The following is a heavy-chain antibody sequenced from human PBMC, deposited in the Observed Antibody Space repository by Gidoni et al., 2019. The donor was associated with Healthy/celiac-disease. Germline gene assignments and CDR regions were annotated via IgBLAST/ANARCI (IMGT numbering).Heavy chain of an antibody. CDR2: ISSSSSYI. J-gene: IGHJ4*02. D-gene: IGHD4-17*01. V-gene: IGHV3-21*01. CDR1: GFPFSSYS. Sequence: EVQLVESGGGLVKPGGSLRLSCAASGFPFSSYSMNWVRQAPGKGLEWVSSISSSSSYIYYADSVKGRFTISRDNAKNSLYLQMNSLRAEDTAVYYCARDVGYGDYATYFDYWGQGTLVTVSS. CDR3: ARDVGYGDYATYFDY.